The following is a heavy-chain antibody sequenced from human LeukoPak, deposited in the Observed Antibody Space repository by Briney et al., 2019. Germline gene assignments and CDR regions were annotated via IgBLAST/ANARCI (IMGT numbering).Heavy chain of an antibody. V-gene: IGHV1-2*02. CDR2: INPNSGGT. Sequence: ASVKVSCKASGYTFTGYYMHWVRQAPGHGLEWMGWINPNSGGTNYAQKFQGRVTMTRDTSISTAYMELSRLRSDDTAVYYCARPNYGDYVSAYYFDYWGQGTLVTVSS. CDR1: GYTFTGYY. J-gene: IGHJ4*02. CDR3: ARPNYGDYVSAYYFDY. D-gene: IGHD4-17*01.